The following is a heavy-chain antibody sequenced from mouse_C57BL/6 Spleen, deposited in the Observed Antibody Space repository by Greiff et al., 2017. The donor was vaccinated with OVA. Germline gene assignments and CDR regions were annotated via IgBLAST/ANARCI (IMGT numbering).Heavy chain of an antibody. CDR1: GYAFSSYW. D-gene: IGHD2-1*01. CDR3: ARSGIYYGNLYAMDY. J-gene: IGHJ4*01. V-gene: IGHV1-80*01. Sequence: QVQLKQSGAELVKPGASVKISCKASGYAFSSYWMNWVKQRPGKGLEWIGQIYPGDGDTNYNGKFKGKATLTADKSSSTAYMQLSSLTSEDSAVYFCARSGIYYGNLYAMDYWGQGTSVTVSS. CDR2: IYPGDGDT.